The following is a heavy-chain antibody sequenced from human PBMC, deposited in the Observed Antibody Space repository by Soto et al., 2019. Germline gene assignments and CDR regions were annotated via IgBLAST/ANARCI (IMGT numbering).Heavy chain of an antibody. CDR3: AREGIAAAGNIYYYYGMDV. CDR2: INPNSGGT. Sequence: ASEKVSCKASGYTFTGYYMHWVRQAPGQGLEWMGWINPNSGGTNYAQKFQGWVTMTRDTSISTAYMELSRLRSDDTAVYYCAREGIAAAGNIYYYYGMDVWGQGTTVTVSS. D-gene: IGHD6-13*01. V-gene: IGHV1-2*04. CDR1: GYTFTGYY. J-gene: IGHJ6*02.